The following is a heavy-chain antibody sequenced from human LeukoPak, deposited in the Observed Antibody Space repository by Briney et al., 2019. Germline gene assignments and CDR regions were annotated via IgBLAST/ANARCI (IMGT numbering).Heavy chain of an antibody. J-gene: IGHJ4*02. V-gene: IGHV3-11*04. CDR2: ISSSGSTI. CDR3: ARDLYYDILTGYSTYYFDY. Sequence: GGSLRLSCAASGFTFSDYYMSWIRQAPGKGLEWVSYISSSGSTIYYADSVKGRFTISRDNAKNSLYLQMNSLRAEDTAVYYCARDLYYDILTGYSTYYFDYWGQGTLVTVSS. CDR1: GFTFSDYY. D-gene: IGHD3-9*01.